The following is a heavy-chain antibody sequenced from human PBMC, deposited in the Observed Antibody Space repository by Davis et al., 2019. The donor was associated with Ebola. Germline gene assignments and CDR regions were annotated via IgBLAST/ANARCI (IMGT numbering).Heavy chain of an antibody. D-gene: IGHD5-12*01. Sequence: AASVTVSCQASRYTFTTYGISWVRQAPGQGLEWIGWISSYNGNTHYAQKLQGRVTMTKDTSTSTAYMELRSLRSDDTAVYYCAREVGYSGYERLDYWGQGTLVTVSS. CDR2: ISSYNGNT. V-gene: IGHV1-18*01. J-gene: IGHJ4*02. CDR3: AREVGYSGYERLDY. CDR1: RYTFTTYG.